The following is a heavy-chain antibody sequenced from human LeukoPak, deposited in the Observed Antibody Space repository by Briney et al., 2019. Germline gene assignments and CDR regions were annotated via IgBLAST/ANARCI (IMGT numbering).Heavy chain of an antibody. V-gene: IGHV1-2*06. D-gene: IGHD1-1*01. J-gene: IGHJ4*02. CDR1: GYTFTGYY. CDR2: INPNSGGT. CDR3: ARVGSGTGLDY. Sequence: ASVKVSCKASGYTFTGYYMHWVRRAPGQGHEWMGRINPNSGGTNYAQKFQGRVTMTRDTSISTAYMELSRLRSDDTAVYYCARVGSGTGLDYWGQGTLVTVSS.